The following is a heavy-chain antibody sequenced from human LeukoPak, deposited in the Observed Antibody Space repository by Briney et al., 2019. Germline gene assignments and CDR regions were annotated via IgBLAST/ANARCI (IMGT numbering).Heavy chain of an antibody. D-gene: IGHD3-10*01. CDR2: IYYSGST. V-gene: IGHV4-30-4*08. CDR3: ARAPTYGSGSYAIDP. J-gene: IGHJ5*02. Sequence: SETLSLTCTVSGGSISSGDYYWSWIRQPPGKGLEWIGYIYYSGSTYYNPSLKSRVTISVDTSKNQFSPKLSSVTAADTAVYYCARAPTYGSGSYAIDPWGQGTLVTVSS. CDR1: GGSISSGDYY.